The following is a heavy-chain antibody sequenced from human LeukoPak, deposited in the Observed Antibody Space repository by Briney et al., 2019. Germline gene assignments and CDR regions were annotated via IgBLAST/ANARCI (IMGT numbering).Heavy chain of an antibody. CDR3: ARAEVSGYDYYDSSGYYRL. Sequence: ASVKVSCKASGYTFTSYDINWVRQATGQGLEWMGWMNPNSGNTGYAQKFQGRVTMTRNTSISTAYMELSSLRSEDTAVYYCARAEVSGYDYYDSSGYYRLWGQGTLVTVSS. CDR1: GYTFTSYD. J-gene: IGHJ4*02. V-gene: IGHV1-8*01. D-gene: IGHD3-22*01. CDR2: MNPNSGNT.